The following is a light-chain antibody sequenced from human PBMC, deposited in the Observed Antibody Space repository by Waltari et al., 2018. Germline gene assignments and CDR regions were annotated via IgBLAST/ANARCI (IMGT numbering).Light chain of an antibody. CDR2: KAN. V-gene: IGLV8-61*01. CDR3: LLYMGSGIWV. CDR1: PGSLSSTSY. Sequence: QTVVTQEPSLSVSPGGTVTLTCALSPGSLSSTSYAIWYQQLPGQTPRTLVYKANIRSSGVPDRFSGSVLGNKAVLIITGAQAEDESTYYCLLYMGSGIWVFGGGTKLTVL. J-gene: IGLJ3*02.